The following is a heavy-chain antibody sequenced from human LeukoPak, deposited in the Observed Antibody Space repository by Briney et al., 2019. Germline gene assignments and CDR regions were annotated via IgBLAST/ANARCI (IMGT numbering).Heavy chain of an antibody. J-gene: IGHJ4*02. CDR1: GYTFTGYY. D-gene: IGHD5-18*01. V-gene: IGHV1-2*06. Sequence: ASVKVSCKASGYTFTGYYMHWLRQAPGQGLEWMGRINPNSGGTNYAQKFQGRVTMTRDTSISTAYMELSRLRSDDTAVYYCARGPANVDTAMVAPFDYWGQGTLVTVSS. CDR3: ARGPANVDTAMVAPFDY. CDR2: INPNSGGT.